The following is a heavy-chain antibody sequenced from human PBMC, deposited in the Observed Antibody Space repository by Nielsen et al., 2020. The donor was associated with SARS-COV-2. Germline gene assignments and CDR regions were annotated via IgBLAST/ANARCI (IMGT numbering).Heavy chain of an antibody. CDR1: GFAFSSYE. J-gene: IGHJ4*02. D-gene: IGHD1-1*01. CDR3: ARGGELELDY. Sequence: GESLKISCEASGFAFSSYEMNWVRQAPGEGLEWVSYFSGSGTTKYYADSVKGRFTISRDDSKNTLYLEMNSLRGDDTAVYFCARGGELELDYWGQGTLVTVSS. CDR2: FSGSGTTK. V-gene: IGHV3-48*03.